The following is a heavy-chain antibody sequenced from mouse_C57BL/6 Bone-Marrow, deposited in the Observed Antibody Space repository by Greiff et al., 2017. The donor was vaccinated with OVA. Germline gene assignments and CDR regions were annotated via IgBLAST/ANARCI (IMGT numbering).Heavy chain of an antibody. V-gene: IGHV1-72*01. CDR2: IDPNSGGT. CDR3: ARWDYYAMDY. CDR1: GYTFTSYW. J-gene: IGHJ4*01. Sequence: QVQLQQPGAELVKPGASVKLSCKASGYTFTSYWMHWVKQRPGRGLEGIGRIDPNSGGTKYNEKFKSKATLTVDKPSSTAYMQLSSLTSEDSAVYYCARWDYYAMDYWGQGTSVTVSS.